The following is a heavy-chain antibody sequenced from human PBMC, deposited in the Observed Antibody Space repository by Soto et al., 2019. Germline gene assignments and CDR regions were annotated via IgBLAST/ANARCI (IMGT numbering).Heavy chain of an antibody. D-gene: IGHD3-10*01. Sequence: QVDLEGAGPPPVRPSETLYLTCTVLGGPMSGYPWRLGRQPGGKGPEWIGRVHRTGSTDYNPSVESRITVSLDTSKKQFSLKLRSVTATDTALYFCARDSVSLTLFDYWGQGILVTVSS. J-gene: IGHJ4*02. CDR2: VHRTGST. CDR1: GGPMSGYP. CDR3: ARDSVSLTLFDY. V-gene: IGHV4-4*07.